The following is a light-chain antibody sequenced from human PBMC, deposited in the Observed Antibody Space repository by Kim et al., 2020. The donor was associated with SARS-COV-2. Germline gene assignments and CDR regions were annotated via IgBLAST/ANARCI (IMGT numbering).Light chain of an antibody. Sequence: SVAQGQTARITCGGNNMGTKNVHWFQQKPGQAPVLVIYRDRNRPSGIPERFSGSNSGNTATLTISRAQPGDEADYYCQVWDSSTGVFGGGTQLTVL. CDR3: QVWDSSTGV. J-gene: IGLJ3*02. CDR1: NMGTKN. CDR2: RDR. V-gene: IGLV3-9*01.